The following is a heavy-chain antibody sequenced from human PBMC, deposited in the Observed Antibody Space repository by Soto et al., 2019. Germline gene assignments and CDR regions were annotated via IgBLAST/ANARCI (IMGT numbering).Heavy chain of an antibody. D-gene: IGHD3-3*01. CDR3: ARGDYDFWSGSGRAGMDV. J-gene: IGHJ6*02. V-gene: IGHV4-34*01. CDR1: GGSFSGYD. Sequence: XTLSLPCAVYGGSFSGYDWGWIRQPPGKGLEWIGEINHSGSTNYNPSIKSRVNISVDTSKNQFSLKLSSVTAADTAVYYCARGDYDFWSGSGRAGMDVWGQGTTVTVSS. CDR2: INHSGST.